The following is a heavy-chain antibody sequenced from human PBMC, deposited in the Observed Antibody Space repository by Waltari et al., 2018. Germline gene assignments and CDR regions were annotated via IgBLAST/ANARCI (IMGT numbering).Heavy chain of an antibody. CDR1: GGSISSSSYY. D-gene: IGHD3-22*01. Sequence: QLQLQESGPGLVKPSETLSLTCTVSGGSISSSSYYWGWIRQPPGKGLEWIGSIYYSGSTYYNPSLKSRVTISVDTSKNQFSLKLSSVTAADTAVYYCARQGTMYYYDSSGYPDYWGQGTLVTVSS. J-gene: IGHJ4*02. CDR3: ARQGTMYYYDSSGYPDY. V-gene: IGHV4-39*01. CDR2: IYYSGST.